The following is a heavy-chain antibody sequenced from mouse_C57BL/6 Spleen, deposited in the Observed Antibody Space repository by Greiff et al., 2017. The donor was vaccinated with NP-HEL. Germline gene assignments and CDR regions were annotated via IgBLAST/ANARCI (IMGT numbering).Heavy chain of an antibody. CDR1: GYTFTSYW. CDR2: IYPGSGST. CDR3: ARSSNYGAWFAY. D-gene: IGHD2-5*01. Sequence: QVQLQQPGAELVKPGASVKMSCKASGYTFTSYWITWVKQRPGQGLEWIGDIYPGSGSTNYNEKFKSKATLTVDTSSSTAYMQLSSLTSEDSAVYYCARSSNYGAWFAYWGQGTLVTVSA. J-gene: IGHJ3*01. V-gene: IGHV1-55*01.